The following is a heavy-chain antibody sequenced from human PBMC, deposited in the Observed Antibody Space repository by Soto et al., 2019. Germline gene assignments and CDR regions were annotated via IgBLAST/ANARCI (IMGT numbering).Heavy chain of an antibody. V-gene: IGHV4-59*08. Sequence: QVQLQESGPGLVKPSETLSLTCSVSGVSLSNFYWSWIRQPPGKGLEWIGHIDYSGNTNYNPSLKSRLTMSLDTSKNQFSLKLNSVTAADTAVYYCEGAGGHWGQGTLVTVSS. D-gene: IGHD1-26*01. CDR3: EGAGGH. CDR2: IDYSGNT. CDR1: GVSLSNFY. J-gene: IGHJ4*02.